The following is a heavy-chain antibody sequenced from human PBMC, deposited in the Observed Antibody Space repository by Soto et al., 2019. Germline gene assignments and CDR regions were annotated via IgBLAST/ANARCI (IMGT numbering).Heavy chain of an antibody. CDR3: ARDREGYYYDSSGYYDY. D-gene: IGHD3-22*01. V-gene: IGHV3-30-3*01. CDR2: ISYDGSNK. J-gene: IGHJ4*02. Sequence: ESGGGVVQPGRSLRLSCAASGFTFSSYAMHWVRQAPGKGLEWVAVISYDGSNKYYADSVKGRFTISRDNSKNTLYLQMNSLRAEDTAVYYCARDREGYYYDSSGYYDYWGQGTLVTVSS. CDR1: GFTFSSYA.